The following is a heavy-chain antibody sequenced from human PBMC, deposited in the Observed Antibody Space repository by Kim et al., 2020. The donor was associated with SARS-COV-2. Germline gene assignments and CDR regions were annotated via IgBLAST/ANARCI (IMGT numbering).Heavy chain of an antibody. CDR3: ARDRPSYYYDSSGYYYPYYFDY. D-gene: IGHD3-22*01. J-gene: IGHJ4*02. CDR1: GYTFTSYG. CDR2: ISAYNGNT. Sequence: ASVKVSCKASGYTFTSYGISWVRQAPGQGLEWMGWISAYNGNTNYAQKLQGRVTMTTDTSTSTAYMELRSLRSDDTAVYYCARDRPSYYYDSSGYYYPYYFDYWGQGTLVTVSS. V-gene: IGHV1-18*04.